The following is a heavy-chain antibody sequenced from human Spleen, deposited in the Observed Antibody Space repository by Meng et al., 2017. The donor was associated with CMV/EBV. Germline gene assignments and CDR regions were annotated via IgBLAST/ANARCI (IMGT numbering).Heavy chain of an antibody. CDR3: ATGATLDY. D-gene: IGHD3-10*01. V-gene: IGHV3-21*01. CDR2: ISSTSAYI. CDR1: GFTFSSYR. J-gene: IGHJ4*02. Sequence: GESLKISCAASGFTFSSYRINWVRQAPGKGLEWVASISSTSAYIYYAESVEGRFIISRDNAKSSLYLTMDNLAAEDTAVYYCATGATLDYWGQGTPVTVSS.